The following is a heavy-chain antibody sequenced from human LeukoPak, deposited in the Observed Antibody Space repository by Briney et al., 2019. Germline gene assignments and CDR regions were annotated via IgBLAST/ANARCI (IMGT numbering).Heavy chain of an antibody. Sequence: RASVKVSCKASGGTFSSYAISWVRQAPGQGLEWMGGIIPIFGTANYAQKFQGRVTITADKSTSTAYMELSSLRSEDTAVYYCARESREGIAAAGHFSYYYYYMDVWGKGTTVTVSS. CDR1: GGTFSSYA. CDR3: ARESREGIAAAGHFSYYYYYMDV. CDR2: IIPIFGTA. V-gene: IGHV1-69*06. D-gene: IGHD6-13*01. J-gene: IGHJ6*03.